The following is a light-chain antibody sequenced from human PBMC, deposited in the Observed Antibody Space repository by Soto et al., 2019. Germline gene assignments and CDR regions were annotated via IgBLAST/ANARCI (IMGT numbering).Light chain of an antibody. J-gene: IGLJ1*01. V-gene: IGLV1-40*01. CDR2: GNS. CDR3: QSYDSSLSGYV. CDR1: SSNIGAGYD. Sequence: QPVLTQPPSVSGAPGKRVTIPCTGGSSNIGAGYDVHWYQQLPGTAPKLLIYGNSNRPSGVPDRFSGSKSGTSASLAITGLQAEDEADYYCQSYDSSLSGYVFGTGTKLTVL.